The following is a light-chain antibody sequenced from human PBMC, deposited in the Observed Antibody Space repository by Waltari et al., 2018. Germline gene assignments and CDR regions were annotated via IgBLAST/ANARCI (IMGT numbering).Light chain of an antibody. J-gene: IGKJ4*01. CDR3: QQAKTFPLT. Sequence: DIQMTQSPSSVSASVGDTVASTCRSSQAFSSWLAWYQQKPWKAPELLIYAASRLQSGGPSRIRGSGSGTDFTLTITSLQPEDFAIYYCQQAKTFPLTFGGGTKVEIK. CDR1: QAFSSW. CDR2: AAS. V-gene: IGKV1-12*01.